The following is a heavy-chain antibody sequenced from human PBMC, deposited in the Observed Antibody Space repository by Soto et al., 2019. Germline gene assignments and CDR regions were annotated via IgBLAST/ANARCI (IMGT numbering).Heavy chain of an antibody. V-gene: IGHV3-64*01. CDR3: ARRARQDFYYMDV. Sequence: GGSLRLSCAASGFTLSGYAMDWVRQAPGKGLEYVSGISTNGVGTYYANSVQGRFTISRDNSKNTVYLQMGSLRPEDMAVYYCARRARQDFYYMDVWGKGTTVTASS. J-gene: IGHJ6*03. CDR2: ISTNGVGT. D-gene: IGHD6-6*01. CDR1: GFTLSGYA.